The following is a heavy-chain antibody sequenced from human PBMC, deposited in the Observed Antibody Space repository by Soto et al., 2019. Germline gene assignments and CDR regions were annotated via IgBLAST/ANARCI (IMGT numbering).Heavy chain of an antibody. J-gene: IGHJ3*02. CDR2: ISPYNGHT. CDR1: GYSFISYG. Sequence: ASVKVSCKASGYSFISYGISLLRQAPGQGLEWMAWISPYNGHTNYAQKLQGRVTLTTDTSTSTAYMELRGLRSDDTAVYYCASARARCASCADIWGQGTMVTVSS. D-gene: IGHD2-2*01. V-gene: IGHV1-18*01. CDR3: ASARARCASCADI.